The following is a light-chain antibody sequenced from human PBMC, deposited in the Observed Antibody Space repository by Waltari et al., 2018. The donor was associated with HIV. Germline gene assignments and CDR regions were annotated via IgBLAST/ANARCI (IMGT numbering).Light chain of an antibody. CDR3: CSYAGSSTYVV. V-gene: IGLV2-23*01. Sequence: QSALTQPASVSGSPGQSITISCTGTSRDVGSYNFVSWYQQHPGNAPKLIIYDGDKRPSGVSYLFSGSKSGSTASLTISGLHAEDEADYYCCSYAGSSTYVVFGGGTQLTVL. CDR2: DGD. J-gene: IGLJ2*01. CDR1: SRDVGSYNF.